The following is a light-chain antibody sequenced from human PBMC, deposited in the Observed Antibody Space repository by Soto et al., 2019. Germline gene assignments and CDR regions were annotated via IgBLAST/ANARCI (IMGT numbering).Light chain of an antibody. CDR2: GAS. CDR3: QQYGSSPWA. J-gene: IGKJ1*01. Sequence: EIVLTQSPGTLSLSPGERATLSCRASQSVSSSYLAWYQQKPGQAPRLLIYGASSRATGIPDRFSGSGSGKDFPLTLSRLEPEDFAVYYCQQYGSSPWAFGQGTKVEIK. CDR1: QSVSSSY. V-gene: IGKV3-20*01.